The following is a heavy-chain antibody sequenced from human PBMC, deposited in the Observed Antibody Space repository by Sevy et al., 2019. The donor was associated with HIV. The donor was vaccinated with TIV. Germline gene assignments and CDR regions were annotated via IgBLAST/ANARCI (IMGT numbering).Heavy chain of an antibody. J-gene: IGHJ4*02. V-gene: IGHV4-4*02. CDR3: ARKHQYSDFWPHVFDY. D-gene: IGHD3-3*01. CDR1: GASISRSYW. CDR2: VYHSGNT. Sequence: SETLSLTCSVSGASISRSYWWTWVRQSPGKGLEWIVEVYHSGNTNYNPSLKSRVSISVDTSKNQFSLKLTSVTAADTAIYFWARKHQYSDFWPHVFDYWGQGTLVTVSS.